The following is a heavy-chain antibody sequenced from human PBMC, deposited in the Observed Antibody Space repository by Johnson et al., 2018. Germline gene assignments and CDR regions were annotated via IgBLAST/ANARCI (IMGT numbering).Heavy chain of an antibody. CDR3: AKAPVGWLGEGAEYFQH. D-gene: IGHD3-3*01. Sequence: VQLVQSGGGLVQPGRSLRLSCAASGFTFDDYAMHWVRQAPGKGLEWGSGISWNSGSIGYADSVKGRFNISRDNDKNSLYLQMNSLRAEDTALYYCAKAPVGWLGEGAEYFQHWGQGTLVTVSS. CDR1: GFTFDDYA. CDR2: ISWNSGSI. V-gene: IGHV3-9*01. J-gene: IGHJ1*01.